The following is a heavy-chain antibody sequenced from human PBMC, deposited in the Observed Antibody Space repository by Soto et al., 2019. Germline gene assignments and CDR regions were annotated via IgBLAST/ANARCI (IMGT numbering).Heavy chain of an antibody. J-gene: IGHJ6*02. D-gene: IGHD3-9*01. CDR2: ISAYNGNT. CDR3: ARDYYDILTGYYKSYYYYGMDV. CDR1: GYTFTSYG. V-gene: IGHV1-18*01. Sequence: QVQLVQSGAEVKKPGASVKVSCKASGYTFTSYGISWVRQAPGQGLEWMGWISAYNGNTNYAQKLQGRVTMTTDTSTSTAYMELRSLRSYDTAVYYCARDYYDILTGYYKSYYYYGMDVWGQGTTVTVSS.